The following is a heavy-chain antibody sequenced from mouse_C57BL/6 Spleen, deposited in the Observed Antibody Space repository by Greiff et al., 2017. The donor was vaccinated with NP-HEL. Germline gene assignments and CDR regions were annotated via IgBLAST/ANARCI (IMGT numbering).Heavy chain of an antibody. CDR2: IDPEDGDT. D-gene: IGHD1-3*01. J-gene: IGHJ4*01. Sequence: EVQLQQSGAELVKPGASVKLSCTASGFNIKDYYMHWVKQRTEQGLEWIGRIDPEDGDTKYAPKFQGKATITADTSSTTAYLQLSSLTSEDTAVDYCARYPFNYCGGSMDYWGQGTSVTVSS. CDR1: GFNIKDYY. CDR3: ARYPFNYCGGSMDY. V-gene: IGHV14-2*01.